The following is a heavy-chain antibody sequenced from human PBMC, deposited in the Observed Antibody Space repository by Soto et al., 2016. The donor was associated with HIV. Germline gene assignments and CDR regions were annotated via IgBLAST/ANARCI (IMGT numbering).Heavy chain of an antibody. Sequence: EVQLVESGGVVVQSGGSLRLSCAASGFTFDDYAMHWVRQAPGKGLEWVSLISWDGSSTFYADSVKGRFTISRDNNKNSLYLQMNSLRPEDTALYYCDKSRTRTSVLRFGGFDYVGPGNPGHRLV. J-gene: IGHJ4*02. CDR3: DKSRTRTSVLRFGGFDY. CDR2: ISWDGSST. D-gene: IGHD5-12*01. CDR1: GFTFDDYA. V-gene: IGHV3-43D*04.